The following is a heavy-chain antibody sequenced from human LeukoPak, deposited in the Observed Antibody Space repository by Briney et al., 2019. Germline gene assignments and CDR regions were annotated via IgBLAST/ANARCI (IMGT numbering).Heavy chain of an antibody. D-gene: IGHD4-17*01. J-gene: IGHJ3*01. CDR3: AKDYGDSFDL. Sequence: GGSLRLSCAASGFTFSSYGMHWVRQAPGKGLEWVAFIRYDGSNKYYADSVKGRFTISRDKSKNTLYLQMNSLRAEDTAVYYCAKDYGDSFDLWGQGTMVIVSS. CDR2: IRYDGSNK. V-gene: IGHV3-30*02. CDR1: GFTFSSYG.